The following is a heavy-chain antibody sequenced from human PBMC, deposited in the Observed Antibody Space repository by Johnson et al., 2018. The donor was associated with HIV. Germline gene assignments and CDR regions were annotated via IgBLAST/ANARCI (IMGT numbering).Heavy chain of an antibody. J-gene: IGHJ3*01. Sequence: QMLLVESGGGLVQPGRSLKLSCAASGFTFSSYGMHWVRQAPGKGLEWVAFIRYDGSEKYYVDSVKGRFTISRDNAKNSLYLRMNSLRVDDTAVYYCARGRDDFWGQGTMVTVSP. CDR2: IRYDGSEK. CDR3: ARGRDDF. CDR1: GFTFSSYG. V-gene: IGHV3-33*08.